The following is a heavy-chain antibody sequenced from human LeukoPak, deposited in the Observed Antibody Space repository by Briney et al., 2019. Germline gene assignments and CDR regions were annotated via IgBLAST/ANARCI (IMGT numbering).Heavy chain of an antibody. D-gene: IGHD3-10*01. Sequence: ASVKVSCKASGYTFTSYGISWVRQAPGQGLEWMGWISAYNGNTNYAQKLQGRVTMTTDTSTSTAYMELRSLRSDDTAVYYCAREGDYGSGSYYPFDYWGQGTLVTVSS. CDR3: AREGDYGSGSYYPFDY. J-gene: IGHJ4*02. CDR2: ISAYNGNT. CDR1: GYTFTSYG. V-gene: IGHV1-18*01.